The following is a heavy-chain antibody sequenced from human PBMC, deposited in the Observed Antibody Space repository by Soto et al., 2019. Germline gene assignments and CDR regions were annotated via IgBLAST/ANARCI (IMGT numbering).Heavy chain of an antibody. D-gene: IGHD6-13*01. CDR3: ARLRGRSWYPIDS. Sequence: SETLSLTCTVSGGSISSYYWSWIRQPPGKGLEWIGYIYYSGSTNYNPSLKSRVTISVDTSKNQFSLKLSSVTAADTAVYYCARLRGRSWYPIDSWAQGTLVTVSS. CDR1: GGSISSYY. J-gene: IGHJ4*02. CDR2: IYYSGST. V-gene: IGHV4-59*01.